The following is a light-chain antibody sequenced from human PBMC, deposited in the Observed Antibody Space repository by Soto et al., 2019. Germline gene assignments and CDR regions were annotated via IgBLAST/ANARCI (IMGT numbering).Light chain of an antibody. CDR1: SSDVGGYNY. CDR2: DVT. V-gene: IGLV2-11*01. CDR3: CSYAGSSTFVV. Sequence: QSALTQPRSVSGSPGQSVTISCTGTSSDVGGYNYVSWYQQHPGKAPKLMIYDVTKRPSGVPDRFSGSKSGNTASLTISGLQAEYEADYSCCSYAGSSTFVVFGGGTQLTVL. J-gene: IGLJ2*01.